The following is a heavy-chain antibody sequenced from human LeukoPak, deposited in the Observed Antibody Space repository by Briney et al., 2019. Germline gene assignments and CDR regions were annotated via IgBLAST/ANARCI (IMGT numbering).Heavy chain of an antibody. CDR2: ISSSSSYI. V-gene: IGHV3-11*06. J-gene: IGHJ4*02. Sequence: GGSLRLSCAASGFTFSDYYMSWIRQAPGKGLEWVSSISSSSSYIYYADSVKGRFTISRDNAKNSLYLQMNSLRAEDTAVYYCARQSVYTFDYWGQGTLVTVSS. CDR3: ARQSVYTFDY. CDR1: GFTFSDYY.